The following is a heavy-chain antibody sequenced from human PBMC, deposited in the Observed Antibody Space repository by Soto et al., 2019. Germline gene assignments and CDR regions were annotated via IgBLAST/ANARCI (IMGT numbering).Heavy chain of an antibody. CDR1: GFTFRSYA. CDR3: AKDRFCSGGSCYTDY. V-gene: IGHV3-23*01. Sequence: EVQLLESGGGLAQPGGSLRLSCAASGFTFRSYAMSWVRQAPGKGLEWVSSISGSDGSTYYADSVKGRFTISRDNSKNTLSLQMNSLRAEDTAVYYCAKDRFCSGGSCYTDYWGQGTLVTVSS. D-gene: IGHD2-15*01. CDR2: ISGSDGST. J-gene: IGHJ4*02.